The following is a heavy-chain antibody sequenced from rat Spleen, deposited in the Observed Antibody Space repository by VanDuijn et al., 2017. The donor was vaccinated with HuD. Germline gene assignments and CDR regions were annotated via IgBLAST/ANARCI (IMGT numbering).Heavy chain of an antibody. Sequence: EVQLVESGGGLVQPGRSLKLSCAASGFTFSDYAMAWVRQAPKKGLEWVATIIYDGSSTYYRDSVKGRFTISRDNAKSTLYLQMDSLRSEDTATYYCARRTLNYYSSPHYFDYWGQGVMVTVSS. CDR3: ARRTLNYYSSPHYFDY. CDR2: IIYDGSST. V-gene: IGHV5-17*01. CDR1: GFTFSDYA. D-gene: IGHD1-2*01. J-gene: IGHJ2*01.